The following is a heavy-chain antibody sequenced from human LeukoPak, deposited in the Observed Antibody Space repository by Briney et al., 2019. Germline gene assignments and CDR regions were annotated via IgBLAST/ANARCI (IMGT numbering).Heavy chain of an antibody. J-gene: IGHJ4*02. V-gene: IGHV4-59*01. CDR2: ISDTGTS. D-gene: IGHD1-7*01. CDR1: GGSIRGYY. CDR3: ARTRTYLDY. Sequence: PSETLSLTCIASGGSIRGYYWSWIRQPPGRGLEWIGYISDTGTSIYNPSLKNRLSMLVDTSKNHFYLNLTSVTAADTAIYYCARTRTYLDYWGQGALVTVSS.